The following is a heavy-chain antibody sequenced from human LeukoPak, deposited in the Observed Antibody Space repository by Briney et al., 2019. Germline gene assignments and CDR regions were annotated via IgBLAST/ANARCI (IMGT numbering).Heavy chain of an antibody. V-gene: IGHV4-34*01. CDR2: INHSGST. Sequence: SETLSLTCAVYGGSFSGYYWSWIRQPPGEGLEWIGEINHSGSTNYNPSLKSRVTISVDTSKNQFSLKLSSVTAADTAVYYCARVTYYYGSGSSDREVNFDYWGQGTLVTVSS. CDR3: ARVTYYYGSGSSDREVNFDY. J-gene: IGHJ4*02. CDR1: GGSFSGYY. D-gene: IGHD3-10*01.